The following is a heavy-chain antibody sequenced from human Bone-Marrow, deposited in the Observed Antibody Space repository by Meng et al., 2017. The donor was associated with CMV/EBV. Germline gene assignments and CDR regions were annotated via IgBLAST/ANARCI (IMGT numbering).Heavy chain of an antibody. CDR1: GFTFSSYW. CDR2: INSDGSST. CDR3: AAAIVNWFDP. J-gene: IGHJ5*02. V-gene: IGHV3-74*01. Sequence: GESLKISCAASGFTFSSYWMHWVRQAPGKGLVWVSRINSDGSSTSYADSVKGRFTISRDNAKNTLYLQMNSLRAEDTAVYYCAAAIVNWFDPWGQGTLVTVSS. D-gene: IGHD5-18*01.